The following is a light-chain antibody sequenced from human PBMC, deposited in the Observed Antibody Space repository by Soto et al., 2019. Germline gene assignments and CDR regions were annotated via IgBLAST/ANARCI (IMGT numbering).Light chain of an antibody. Sequence: EIVMTQSPATLSVSPGARATLSCRASQSVSRNLAWYQQTRGQAPRLLIYGASTRATGVPARFSGSGSGTEFTLTISNLPSEDFAVYHCQQYDKWPRTFGQGTKV. CDR3: QQYDKWPRT. CDR2: GAS. CDR1: QSVSRN. V-gene: IGKV3-15*01. J-gene: IGKJ1*01.